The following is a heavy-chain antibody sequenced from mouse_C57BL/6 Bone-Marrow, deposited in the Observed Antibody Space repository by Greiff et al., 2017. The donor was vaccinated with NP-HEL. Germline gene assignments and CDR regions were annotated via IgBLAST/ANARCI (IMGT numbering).Heavy chain of an antibody. CDR3: ARWYYYGSSYLHYYAMDY. D-gene: IGHD1-1*01. Sequence: QVQLQQSGAELARPGASVKLSCKASGYTFTSYGISWVKQRTGQGLEWIGEIYPRSGNTYYNEKFKGKATLTADKSSSTAYMELRSLTSEDSAVYFCARWYYYGSSYLHYYAMDYGGQGTSVTVSS. CDR2: IYPRSGNT. CDR1: GYTFTSYG. V-gene: IGHV1-81*01. J-gene: IGHJ4*01.